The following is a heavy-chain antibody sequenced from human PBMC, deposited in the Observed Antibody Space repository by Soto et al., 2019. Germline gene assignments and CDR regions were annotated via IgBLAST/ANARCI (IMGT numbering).Heavy chain of an antibody. CDR3: ARGGTPIDY. Sequence: QVQLVQSGAEVKKPGASVKVSCKTSGYTFTNFGISWVRQAPGQGLEWMGWISAYNDSTNYAQKFQGRVTMTTDTPTSTAYMEVRSLRVDDTAVYYCARGGTPIDYCGQGTLVTVSS. J-gene: IGHJ4*02. D-gene: IGHD3-16*01. CDR2: ISAYNDST. CDR1: GYTFTNFG. V-gene: IGHV1-18*01.